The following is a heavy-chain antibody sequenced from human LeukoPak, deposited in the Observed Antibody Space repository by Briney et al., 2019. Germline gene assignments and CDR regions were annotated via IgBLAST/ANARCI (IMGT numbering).Heavy chain of an antibody. CDR1: GGSVSGSY. J-gene: IGHJ6*03. D-gene: IGHD3-10*01. V-gene: IGHV4-59*02. CDR3: ARDSYGSGSSYNDYYYYMDV. CDR2: IYYSGAT. Sequence: SETLSLTCTVSGGSVSGSYWSWVRQSPGKGLEWIGYIYYSGATNYNPSPKSRVSISIDTSKNQFSLKLSSVTPADTAVYYCARDSYGSGSSYNDYYYYMDVWGKGTTVTIS.